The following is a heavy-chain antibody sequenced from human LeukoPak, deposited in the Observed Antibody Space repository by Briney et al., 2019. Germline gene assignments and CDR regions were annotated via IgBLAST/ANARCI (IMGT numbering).Heavy chain of an antibody. D-gene: IGHD3-10*01. V-gene: IGHV3-7*01. Sequence: PGGSLRLSCAASGFTFSSYWMSWVRQAPGKGLEWVANIKQDGSEEYYVDSVKGRFTISRDNAKNSLYLQMNSLRAEDTAVYYCARDRRYYGSGSYFRAFDIWGQGTMVTVSS. J-gene: IGHJ3*02. CDR2: IKQDGSEE. CDR3: ARDRRYYGSGSYFRAFDI. CDR1: GFTFSSYW.